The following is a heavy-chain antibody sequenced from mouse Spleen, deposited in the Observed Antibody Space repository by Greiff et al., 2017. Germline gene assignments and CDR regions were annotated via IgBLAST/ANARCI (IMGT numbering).Heavy chain of an antibody. V-gene: IGHV1-82*01. Sequence: VMLVESGPELVKPGASVKISCKASGYAFSSSWMNWVKQRPGKGLEWIGRIYPGDGDTNYNGKFKGKATLTADKSSSTAYMQLSSLTSEDSAVYFCAIYYGNYAWFAYWGQGTLVTVSA. J-gene: IGHJ3*01. CDR1: GYAFSSSW. CDR3: AIYYGNYAWFAY. D-gene: IGHD2-1*01. CDR2: IYPGDGDT.